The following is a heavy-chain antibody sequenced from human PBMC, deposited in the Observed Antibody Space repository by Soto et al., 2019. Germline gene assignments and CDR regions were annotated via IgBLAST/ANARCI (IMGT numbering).Heavy chain of an antibody. CDR1: GGSFSNYA. J-gene: IGHJ5*01. D-gene: IGHD3-9*01. CDR3: AGADTDYYGES. Sequence: SVKVSCKISGGSFSNYAISWLRQAPGQSFEWMGGIIPIFGKADYAQKFQARLTIDADESTSTAYMELSSLTSEDTATYFCAGADTDYYGESWG. CDR2: IIPIFGKA. V-gene: IGHV1-69*13.